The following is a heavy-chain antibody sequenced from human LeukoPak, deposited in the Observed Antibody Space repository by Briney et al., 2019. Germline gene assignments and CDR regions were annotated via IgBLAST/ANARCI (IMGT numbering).Heavy chain of an antibody. CDR2: INTSSTTI. V-gene: IGHV3-48*02. CDR3: ARGPGRGYGYYFDY. J-gene: IGHJ4*02. Sequence: GESLRLSCAASGFTFTSYNMNWVRQAPGKGLEWVSFINTSSTTIYYADSVKGRFTISRDNAKNSLYLQMSSLRDEDTAVYYCARGPGRGYGYYFDYWGQGTLVTVSS. CDR1: GFTFTSYN. D-gene: IGHD5-18*01.